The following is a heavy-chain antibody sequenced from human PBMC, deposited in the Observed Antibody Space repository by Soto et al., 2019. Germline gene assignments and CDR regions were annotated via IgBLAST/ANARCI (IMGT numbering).Heavy chain of an antibody. CDR3: TKVLEFTYYDLWSGYYAFDS. CDR2: ISSVGGST. Sequence: EVHLLESGGGLVLPGVSLRLSCAGSGFTFSSYAMSWVRQAPGKGLEWVSAISSVGGSTYYADSVKGRFILSRDNSENTLYLQVNSLRSDDTAIDYCTKVLEFTYYDLWSGYYAFDSWGQGTLVNVSS. CDR1: GFTFSSYA. D-gene: IGHD3-3*01. J-gene: IGHJ4*02. V-gene: IGHV3-23*01.